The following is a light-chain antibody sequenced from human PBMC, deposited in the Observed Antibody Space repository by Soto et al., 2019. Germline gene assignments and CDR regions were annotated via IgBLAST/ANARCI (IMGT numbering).Light chain of an antibody. Sequence: EIVLTQSPATLSLSPGERATLSCRASQSVSSYLAWYQQKPGQAPRLLIYDASNRATGIPARFSGSGSGTDFTLIISSLEPEDFATYYCQQFNNSPYTFDQGTKLEIK. CDR3: QQFNNSPYT. CDR1: QSVSSY. V-gene: IGKV3-11*01. J-gene: IGKJ2*01. CDR2: DAS.